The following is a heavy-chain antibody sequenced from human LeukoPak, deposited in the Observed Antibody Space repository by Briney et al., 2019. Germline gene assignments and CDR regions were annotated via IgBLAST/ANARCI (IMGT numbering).Heavy chain of an antibody. J-gene: IGHJ4*02. V-gene: IGHV3-33*01. CDR1: GFTFNRNG. CDR3: ARWLSYKIDSNGFLDY. Sequence: GGSLRLSCAASGFTFNRNGMHWVRQAPGKGLEWVALIWFDGSREYYGDSVKGRFIISRDNSKNTLYLQMNSLRAEDTAVYYCARWLSYKIDSNGFLDYWGQGTLVTVSS. D-gene: IGHD3-22*01. CDR2: IWFDGSRE.